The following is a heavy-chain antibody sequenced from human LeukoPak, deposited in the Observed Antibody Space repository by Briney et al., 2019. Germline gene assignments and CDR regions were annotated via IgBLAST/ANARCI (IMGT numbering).Heavy chain of an antibody. Sequence: PSETLSLTCAVSGASIASHSWWSWVRQPPGKGLEWIGEVYHSGGANYKPSLKSRVTISVDTSRNHFSLKLTSVTAADTAVYFCAYNRNFALDIWGQGTLVTVSS. D-gene: IGHD1-14*01. J-gene: IGHJ5*01. CDR3: AYNRNFALDI. V-gene: IGHV4/OR15-8*01. CDR2: VYHSGGA. CDR1: GASIASHSW.